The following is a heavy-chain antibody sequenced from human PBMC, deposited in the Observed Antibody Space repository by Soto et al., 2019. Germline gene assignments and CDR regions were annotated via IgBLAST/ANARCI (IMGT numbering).Heavy chain of an antibody. CDR2: ISFGGST. V-gene: IGHV4-39*01. CDR1: GGAINYNHYY. J-gene: IGHJ5*02. CDR3: ARASFPVTGTVCFDP. Sequence: QLQESGPGLVKPSETLSLTCTVSGGAINYNHYYWGWIRQPPGNGLEWIGSISFGGSTYYNPSLKSRITISVDTCTNQFSLKLGFVTATDTAMYYCARASFPVTGTVCFDPWGQGTLVTVSS. D-gene: IGHD1-7*01.